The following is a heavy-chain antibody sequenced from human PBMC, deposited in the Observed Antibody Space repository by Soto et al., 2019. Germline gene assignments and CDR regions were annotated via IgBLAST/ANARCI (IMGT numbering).Heavy chain of an antibody. CDR3: TRPPLGCSGGSCNSDYYHGMDV. J-gene: IGHJ6*02. D-gene: IGHD2-15*01. V-gene: IGHV3-73*02. CDR1: GFSFSDSA. Sequence: EVQLVESGGGLVQPGGSLKLSCAASGFSFSDSAIHWVRQASGKGLEWVGRIRSKANSSATAYAASVKGRFTISRDDSKNTAYLQMNSLKTEDTAVYYCTRPPLGCSGGSCNSDYYHGMDVWGQGTTVTVSS. CDR2: IRSKANSSAT.